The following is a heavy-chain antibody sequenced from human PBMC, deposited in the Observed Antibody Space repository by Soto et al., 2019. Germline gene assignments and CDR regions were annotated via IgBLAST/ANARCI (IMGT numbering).Heavy chain of an antibody. V-gene: IGHV1-69*01. Sequence: QVQLVQSGAEVKKPGSSVKVSCKASGGTFSSYAISWVRQAPGQGLEWMGGIIPIFGTANYEQKFQGRVTITADESTSTAYMELSSLRYEATAVYYCASHSSGYRSMFDYWGQVTLVAVSS. CDR2: IIPIFGTA. D-gene: IGHD3-22*01. J-gene: IGHJ4*02. CDR3: ASHSSGYRSMFDY. CDR1: GGTFSSYA.